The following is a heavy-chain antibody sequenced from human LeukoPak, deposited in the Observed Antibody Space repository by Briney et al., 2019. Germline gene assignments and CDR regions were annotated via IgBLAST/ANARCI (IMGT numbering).Heavy chain of an antibody. CDR2: ISSSSSHI. D-gene: IGHD3-22*01. CDR1: GFTFSSYA. CDR3: ARLVGYYDSVGC. V-gene: IGHV3-21*01. Sequence: GGSLRLSCAASGFTFSSYAMSWVRQAPGKGLEWVSFISSSSSHIYYADSVKGRFTISRDNAKNSLYLQMNSLRAEDTAVYYCARLVGYYDSVGCWGQGTLVTVSS. J-gene: IGHJ4*02.